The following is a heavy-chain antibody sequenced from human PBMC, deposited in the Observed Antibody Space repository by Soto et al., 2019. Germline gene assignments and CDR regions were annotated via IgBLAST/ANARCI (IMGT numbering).Heavy chain of an antibody. V-gene: IGHV3-23*01. CDR2: LSGSGTST. D-gene: IGHD6-19*01. CDR3: AKGTSNGGWFNPFDC. J-gene: IGHJ4*02. CDR1: GFTFVNYA. Sequence: EVQLLESGGGLVQPGGSLRLSCAASGFTFVNYAMNWVRQAPGKGLEWVATLSGSGTSTYYTDSVKGRFTISRDNSRKTLNLQMNSLRAEDTAVYYCAKGTSNGGWFNPFDCWGQGTLVTVSS.